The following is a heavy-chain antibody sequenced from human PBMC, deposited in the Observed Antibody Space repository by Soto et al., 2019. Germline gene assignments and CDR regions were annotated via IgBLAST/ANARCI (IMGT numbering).Heavy chain of an antibody. CDR3: ARDRNGYDSSGYCDY. Sequence: LSLSCAASGFTFSSYAMHWVRQAPGKGLEWVAVISYDGSNKYYADSVKGRFTISRDNSKNTLYLQMNSLRAEDTAVYYCARDRNGYDSSGYCDYWGQGTLVTVSS. J-gene: IGHJ4*02. CDR1: GFTFSSYA. V-gene: IGHV3-30-3*01. CDR2: ISYDGSNK. D-gene: IGHD3-22*01.